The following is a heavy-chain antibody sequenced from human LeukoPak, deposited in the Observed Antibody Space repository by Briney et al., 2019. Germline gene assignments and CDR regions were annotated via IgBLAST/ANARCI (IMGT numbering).Heavy chain of an antibody. CDR3: ARHLLATYHSSGYWVRHFDY. Sequence: SETLSLTCTVSGASISAFNSYWSWIRQPAGQGLEWIGHIYSGGKTTYDRSFTSRVTMSLDTSKNQFTLKLTSVTAADTAVYYCARHLLATYHSSGYWVRHFDYWGQGSLVTVSS. J-gene: IGHJ4*02. CDR1: GASISAFNSY. V-gene: IGHV4-61*09. CDR2: IYSGGKT. D-gene: IGHD3-22*01.